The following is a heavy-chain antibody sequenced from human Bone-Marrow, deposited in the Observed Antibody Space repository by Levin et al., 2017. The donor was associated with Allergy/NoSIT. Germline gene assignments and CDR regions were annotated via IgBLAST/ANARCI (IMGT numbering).Heavy chain of an antibody. CDR1: GGSISSGDYY. V-gene: IGHV4-30-4*01. CDR3: ARGNGRTLSPDY. J-gene: IGHJ4*02. CDR2: IYYSGST. Sequence: SETLSLTCTVSGGSISSGDYYWSWIRQPPGKGLEWIGYIYYSGSTYYNPSLKSRVTISVDTSKNQFSLKLSSVTAADTAVYYCARGNGRTLSPDYWGQGTLVTVSS. D-gene: IGHD1-14*01.